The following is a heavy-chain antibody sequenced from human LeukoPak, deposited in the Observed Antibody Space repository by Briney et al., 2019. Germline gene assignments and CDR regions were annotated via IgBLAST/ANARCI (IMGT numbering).Heavy chain of an antibody. CDR1: GFTFSSYS. CDR3: ARCTLIGRLDV. J-gene: IGHJ6*02. Sequence: GSLRLSCAASGFTFSSYSMNWIRQPPGKGLEWIGSIYYSGSTYYNPSLKSRVTISVDTSKNQFSLKLSSVTAADTAVYYCARCTLIGRLDVWGQGTTVTVSS. CDR2: IYYSGST. V-gene: IGHV4-39*01. D-gene: IGHD2-21*01.